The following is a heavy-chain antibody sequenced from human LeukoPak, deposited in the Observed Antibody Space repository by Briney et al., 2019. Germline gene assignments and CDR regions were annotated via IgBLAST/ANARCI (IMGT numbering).Heavy chain of an antibody. CDR3: ARADEAAAGPVDAFDI. D-gene: IGHD6-13*01. CDR2: IIPIFGTA. V-gene: IGHV1-69*05. Sequence: GASVKVSCKASGGTFSSYAISWVRQAPGQGLEWMGGIIPIFGTANYAQKFQGRVTITTDESTSTAYMELSSLRSEDTAVYYCARADEAAAGPVDAFDIWGQGTMVTVSS. CDR1: GGTFSSYA. J-gene: IGHJ3*02.